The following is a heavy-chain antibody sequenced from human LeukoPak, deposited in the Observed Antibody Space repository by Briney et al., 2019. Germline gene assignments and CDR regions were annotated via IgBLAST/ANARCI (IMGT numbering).Heavy chain of an antibody. CDR2: INAGNGNT. J-gene: IGHJ4*02. CDR3: AKNHYDYVWGSYRYTGDYFDY. CDR1: GYTFTSYA. Sequence: GASVKVSCTASGYTFTSYAMHWVRQAPGQRLEWMGWINAGNGNTKYSQKFQGRVTITRDTSASTAYMELSSLRSEDTAVYYCAKNHYDYVWGSYRYTGDYFDYWGQGTLVTVSS. D-gene: IGHD3-16*02. V-gene: IGHV1-3*01.